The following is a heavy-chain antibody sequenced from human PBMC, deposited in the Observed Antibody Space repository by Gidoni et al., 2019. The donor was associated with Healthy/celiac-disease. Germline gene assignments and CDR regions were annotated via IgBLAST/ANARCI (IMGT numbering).Heavy chain of an antibody. V-gene: IGHV3-21*01. CDR1: GVPFSSYS. Sequence: EVQMVESGGGLVKPGGSRSRACGADGVPFSSYSINWVRQAQGKGLEWVSAISSSSSYISYADSVKGRFTISRDNAKNSLYLQMNSLRAEDTAVYYCARERFGELSFDYWGQGTLVTVSS. D-gene: IGHD3-10*01. CDR3: ARERFGELSFDY. J-gene: IGHJ4*02. CDR2: ISSSSSYI.